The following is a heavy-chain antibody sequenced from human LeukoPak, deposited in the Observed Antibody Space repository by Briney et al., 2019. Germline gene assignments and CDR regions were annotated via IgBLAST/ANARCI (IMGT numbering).Heavy chain of an antibody. J-gene: IGHJ4*02. CDR1: GGSISSGAYS. D-gene: IGHD3-22*01. CDR3: ARGSRGITMIVPRPRFFDY. V-gene: IGHV4-30-4*07. CDR2: FYYSGGT. Sequence: PSETLSLTCAVSGGSISSGAYSWSWIRQPPGKGLEWIGYFYYSGGTYYNPSLKSRVTISVDTSKSQFSLKLSSVTAADTAVYYCARGSRGITMIVPRPRFFDYWGQGTLVTVSS.